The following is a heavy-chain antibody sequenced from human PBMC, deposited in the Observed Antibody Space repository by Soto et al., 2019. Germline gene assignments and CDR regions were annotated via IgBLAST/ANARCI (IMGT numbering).Heavy chain of an antibody. CDR2: ISWNSGNI. CDR3: ARCDTTSIYSHIRT. Sequence: EVQLVESGGGLVQPGRSLRLSCAGSGFTFDAHAMHWVRQAPGKGLVWVSTISWNSGNIHYADSVKGRFTMSRDNAKNSLYVPRNILRAEDTALYACARCDTTSIYSHIRTWAAGTLVTVSS. D-gene: IGHD2-2*01. J-gene: IGHJ5*02. CDR1: GFTFDAHA. V-gene: IGHV3-9*01.